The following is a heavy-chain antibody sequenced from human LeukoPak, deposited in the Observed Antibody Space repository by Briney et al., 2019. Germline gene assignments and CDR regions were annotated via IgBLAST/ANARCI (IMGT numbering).Heavy chain of an antibody. CDR2: IYYSGST. CDR3: ARRLLWFGEAGWFDP. J-gene: IGHJ5*02. D-gene: IGHD3-10*01. Sequence: SETLSLTCTVSGGSISSYYWSWIRQPPGKGLDCIGYIYYSGSTNYNPSLKSRVTISVDTSKNQFSLKLSSVTAADTAVYYCARRLLWFGEAGWFDPWGQGTLVSVSS. CDR1: GGSISSYY. V-gene: IGHV4-59*01.